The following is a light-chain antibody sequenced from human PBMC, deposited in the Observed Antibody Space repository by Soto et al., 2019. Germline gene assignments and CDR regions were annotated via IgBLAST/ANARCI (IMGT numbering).Light chain of an antibody. CDR3: PQSSSTPYT. Sequence: DIQMTQSPSSLSASVGDRVTIACRASQNIRNYLNWYQQTPGKAPKLLIYAAYSLQSGVPSRFSGRGAGTDFTLTITSLQPEDSGTYYCPQSSSTPYTLGQGTKLEIK. V-gene: IGKV1-39*01. J-gene: IGKJ2*01. CDR1: QNIRNY. CDR2: AAY.